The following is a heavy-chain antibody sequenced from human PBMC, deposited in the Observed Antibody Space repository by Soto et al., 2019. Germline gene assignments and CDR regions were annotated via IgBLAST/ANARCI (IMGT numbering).Heavy chain of an antibody. D-gene: IGHD2-15*01. V-gene: IGHV4-39*02. CDR1: GGSINSNNYY. CDR2: VYYDGST. J-gene: IGHJ4*02. Sequence: PSETLSVTCSVSGGSINSNNYYWAWIRQPPGKGLAWIASVYYDGSTYYNPSLKSRVTISVDASKDRFSLQLRSVTAADTAVYYCEKVVVAANRHTDSDSWGQGTLVTVSS. CDR3: EKVVVAANRHTDSDS.